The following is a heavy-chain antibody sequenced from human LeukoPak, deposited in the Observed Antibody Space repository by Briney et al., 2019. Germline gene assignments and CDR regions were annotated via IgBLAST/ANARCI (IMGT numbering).Heavy chain of an antibody. CDR1: GFTFSSYG. J-gene: IGHJ4*02. V-gene: IGHV3-30*02. CDR2: IRYDGSNK. Sequence: GGSLRLSCAASGFTFSSYGMHWVRQAPGKGLEWVAFIRYDGSNKYYADSVKGRFTISRDNSKNTLYLQMNSLRAEDTAVYYCAKDAAAARYPVDYWGQGTLVTVSS. D-gene: IGHD6-6*01. CDR3: AKDAAAARYPVDY.